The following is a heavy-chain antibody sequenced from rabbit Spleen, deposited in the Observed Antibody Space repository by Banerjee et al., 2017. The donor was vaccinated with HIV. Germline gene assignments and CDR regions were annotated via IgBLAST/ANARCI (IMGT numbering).Heavy chain of an antibody. CDR2: IGAGGGGT. J-gene: IGHJ6*01. Sequence: QQLVESGGGLVKPGASLTLTCKASGFSFSAGYYVGWVRQAPGKGLEWIGCIGAGGGGTWYATWAKGRFTISKTSSTTVTLQMTSLTVADTATYFCARDTGTSFSSYGMDLWGQGTLVTVS. CDR3: ARDTGTSFSSYGMDL. CDR1: GFSFSAGYY. D-gene: IGHD7-1*01. V-gene: IGHV1S40*01.